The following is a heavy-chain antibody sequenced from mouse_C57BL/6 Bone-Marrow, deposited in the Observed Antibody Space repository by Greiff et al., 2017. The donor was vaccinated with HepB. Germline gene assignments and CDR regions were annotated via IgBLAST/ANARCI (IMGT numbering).Heavy chain of an antibody. CDR3: ARGGPYGNLY. Sequence: QVQLKQSGAELARPGASVKLSCKASGYTFTSYGISWVKQRTGQGLEWIGWIYPRDGSTKYNEKFKGKATLTVDTSSSTAYMELHSLTSEDSAVYFCARGGPYGNLYWGQGTLVTVSA. D-gene: IGHD2-1*01. J-gene: IGHJ3*01. CDR2: IYPRDGST. CDR1: GYTFTSYG. V-gene: IGHV1-85*01.